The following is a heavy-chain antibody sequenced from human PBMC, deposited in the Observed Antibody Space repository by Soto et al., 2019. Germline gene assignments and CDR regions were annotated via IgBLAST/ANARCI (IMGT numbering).Heavy chain of an antibody. J-gene: IGHJ4*02. CDR1: GGSFSGYY. Sequence: SETLSLTGAVCGGSFSGYYCSWIRQPPWKGLEWIGEINHSGSTNYNPSLKSRVTISVDTSKNQFSLKLSSVTAADTGVYYCARGWYSSSRYGRSFDYCGQGTLVTLCS. CDR3: ARGWYSSSRYGRSFDY. D-gene: IGHD6-13*01. CDR2: INHSGST. V-gene: IGHV4-34*01.